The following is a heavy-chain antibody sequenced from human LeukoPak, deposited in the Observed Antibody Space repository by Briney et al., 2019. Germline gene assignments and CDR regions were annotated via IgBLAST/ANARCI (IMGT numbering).Heavy chain of an antibody. Sequence: LSLTCTVSGYSISSGYYWGWIRQPPGEGLEWVSYISSLSGTVYYADSVKGRFTISRDNSRNTLYLQMNNLRAEDTAVYYCAKGKKGSAITMIVVVRNAEYFQHWGQGTLVTVSS. CDR3: AKGKKGSAITMIVVVRNAEYFQH. CDR1: GYSISSGYY. J-gene: IGHJ1*01. V-gene: IGHV3-11*01. CDR2: ISSLSGTV. D-gene: IGHD3-22*01.